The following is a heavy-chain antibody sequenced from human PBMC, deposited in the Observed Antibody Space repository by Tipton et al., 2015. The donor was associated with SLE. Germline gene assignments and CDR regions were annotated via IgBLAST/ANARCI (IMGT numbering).Heavy chain of an antibody. J-gene: IGHJ5*02. V-gene: IGHV3-23*01. CDR3: AKSPTVALYNWFDP. CDR2: ISGSGGST. CDR1: GFTFSSYA. Sequence: SLRLSCAASGFTFSSYAMSWVRQAPGKGLEWVSAISGSGGSTYYADSEKGRFTISRDNSKNTLYLQMNSLRAEDTAVYYCAKSPTVALYNWFDPWGQGTLVTVSS. D-gene: IGHD4-23*01.